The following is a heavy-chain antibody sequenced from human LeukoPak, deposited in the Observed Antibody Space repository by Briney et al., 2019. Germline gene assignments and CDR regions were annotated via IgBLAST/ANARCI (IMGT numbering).Heavy chain of an antibody. CDR2: INLNTGNA. D-gene: IGHD3-16*02. CDR1: GYTFTSYA. V-gene: IGHV7-4-1*02. CDR3: ARAFQPLGGLSFPDY. Sequence: ASVKVSCKASGYTFTSYAMNWVRQAPGQGLEWMGWINLNTGNATYPQAFPGRFVFSLDTSVSTTYLQISGLTAEDAAVYYCARAFQPLGGLSFPDYWGEGTLVTVSS. J-gene: IGHJ4*02.